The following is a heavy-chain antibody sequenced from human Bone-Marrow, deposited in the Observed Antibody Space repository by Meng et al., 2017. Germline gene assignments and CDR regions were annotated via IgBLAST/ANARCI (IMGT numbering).Heavy chain of an antibody. Sequence: ASVKVSCKPSGYTFTAYYIHWVRQAPGQGLEWMGHINPDTGDTLYAQKFQGRVSMTGDTSISTAYVELSSLRSEDTAVYYCARAAYDYYGSGSGFDYWGQGTLVTVSS. D-gene: IGHD3-10*01. V-gene: IGHV1-2*06. J-gene: IGHJ4*02. CDR3: ARAAYDYYGSGSGFDY. CDR2: INPDTGDT. CDR1: GYTFTAYY.